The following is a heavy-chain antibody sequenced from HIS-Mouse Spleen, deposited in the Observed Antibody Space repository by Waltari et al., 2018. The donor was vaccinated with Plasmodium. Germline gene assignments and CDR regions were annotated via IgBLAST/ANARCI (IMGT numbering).Heavy chain of an antibody. CDR1: GFTFCSCA. CDR3: AKSSKGTGDLWDY. Sequence: EVQLLESGGGLVKPGGSLGLSCAPSGFTFCSCAMTRVAQAPGKWVEWFSAISVSGGSTYYADSVKGRFTISRDNSKNTLYLQMNSLRAEDTAVYYCAKSSKGTGDLWDYWGQGTLVTVSS. CDR2: ISVSGGST. D-gene: IGHD7-27*01. J-gene: IGHJ4*02. V-gene: IGHV3-23*01.